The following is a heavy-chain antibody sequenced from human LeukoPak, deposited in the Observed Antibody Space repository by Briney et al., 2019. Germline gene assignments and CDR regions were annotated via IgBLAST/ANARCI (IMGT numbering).Heavy chain of an antibody. J-gene: IGHJ4*02. Sequence: GESLKISCKGSGYRFAGYWIGWARQMPGKGLEWMGIIYPGDSDTRYSPSFQGQVTISVDKSISTAYVQWSSLKASDTAMYFCARPSHSSSHFDYWGQGTLVTVSS. D-gene: IGHD6-6*01. V-gene: IGHV5-51*01. CDR3: ARPSHSSSHFDY. CDR1: GYRFAGYW. CDR2: IYPGDSDT.